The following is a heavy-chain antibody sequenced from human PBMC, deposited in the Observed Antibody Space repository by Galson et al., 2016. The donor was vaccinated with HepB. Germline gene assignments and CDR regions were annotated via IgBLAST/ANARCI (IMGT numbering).Heavy chain of an antibody. CDR1: GVSVDGGVYS. J-gene: IGHJ4*02. CDR3: ARRSPGFGGPRDYFDY. Sequence: TLSLTCTVSGVSVDGGVYSWAWIRHHAGRGLEWIGNVHYSDGTSYNPSLQSRVTMSLDTSQNQVSLRLNSVTAADTAVYYCARRSPGFGGPRDYFDYWGLGALVTVSS. D-gene: IGHD4-23*01. CDR2: VHYSDGT. V-gene: IGHV4-31*03.